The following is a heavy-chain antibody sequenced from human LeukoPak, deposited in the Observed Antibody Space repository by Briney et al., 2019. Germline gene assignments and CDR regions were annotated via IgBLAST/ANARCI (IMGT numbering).Heavy chain of an antibody. CDR2: IRSKAYGGTT. V-gene: IGHV3-49*03. J-gene: IGHJ4*02. CDR3: TRDLAYCGGDCYVDY. CDR1: GFTFGDYA. Sequence: GGSLRLSCTASGFTFGDYAMSWFRQAPGKGLEWVGFIRSKAYGGTTEYAASVKGRFTISRDDSKSIAYLQMNSLKTEDTAVYYCTRDLAYCGGDCYVDYWGQGTLVTVSS. D-gene: IGHD2-21*02.